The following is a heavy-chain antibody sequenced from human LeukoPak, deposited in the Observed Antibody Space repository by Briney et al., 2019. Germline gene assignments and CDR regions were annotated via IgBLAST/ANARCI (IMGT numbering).Heavy chain of an antibody. D-gene: IGHD3-22*01. Sequence: PGGSLRLSCAASGFTFSSYGMHWVRQAPGKGLEWVSYISSSGSTIYYADSVKGRFTISRDNAKNSLYLQMNSLRAEDTAVYYCARDASSGYLDYWGQGTLVTVSS. CDR2: ISSSGSTI. CDR1: GFTFSSYG. J-gene: IGHJ4*02. CDR3: ARDASSGYLDY. V-gene: IGHV3-48*04.